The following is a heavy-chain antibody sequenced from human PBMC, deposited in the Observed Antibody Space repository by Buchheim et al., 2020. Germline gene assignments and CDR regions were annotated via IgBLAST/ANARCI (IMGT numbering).Heavy chain of an antibody. CDR3: ARATVTTRIGMDV. CDR2: IYYSGNT. CDR1: GASISSGGYY. Sequence: QVQLQESGPGLVKPSQTLSLTCTVFGASISSGGYYWSWIRQHPGKGLEWIGYIYYSGNTYYHPSLKSRVIMSVDMFKNQFSLKLSSMTAADTAVYYCARATVTTRIGMDVWGQGTT. V-gene: IGHV4-31*03. D-gene: IGHD4-11*01. J-gene: IGHJ6*02.